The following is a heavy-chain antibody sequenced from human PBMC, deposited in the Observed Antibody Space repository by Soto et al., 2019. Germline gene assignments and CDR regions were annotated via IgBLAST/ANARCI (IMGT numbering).Heavy chain of an antibody. J-gene: IGHJ4*02. CDR3: ARDPSDGSLDY. Sequence: SETLSLTCTVSGGSISSSCYYWGWIRQPPGKGLEWIGYIHYSGSTNYNPSLKSRVTISVDTSKNQFSLKLSSVTAADTAVYYCARDPSDGSLDYWGQGTLVTVSS. V-gene: IGHV4-39*07. CDR2: IHYSGST. D-gene: IGHD1-26*01. CDR1: GGSISSSCYY.